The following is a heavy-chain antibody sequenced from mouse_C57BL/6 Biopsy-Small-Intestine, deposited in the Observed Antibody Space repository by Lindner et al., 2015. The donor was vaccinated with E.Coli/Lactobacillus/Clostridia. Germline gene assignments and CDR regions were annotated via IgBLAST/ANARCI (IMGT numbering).Heavy chain of an antibody. V-gene: IGHV1-42*01. CDR3: ARRTMVTPWFGY. Sequence: VQLQESGPELVRPGASVKISCKASGYSFTGYYMNWVKQSPEKSLEWIGEINPNTGGTTYNQKFKAKATLTVDISSNTAYMQLKSLTSEDSAVYYCARRTMVTPWFGYWGQGTLVAVSA. CDR2: INPNTGGT. CDR1: GYSFTGYY. J-gene: IGHJ3*01. D-gene: IGHD2-1*01.